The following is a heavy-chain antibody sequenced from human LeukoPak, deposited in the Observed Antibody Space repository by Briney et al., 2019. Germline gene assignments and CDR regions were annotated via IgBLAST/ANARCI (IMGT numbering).Heavy chain of an antibody. D-gene: IGHD3-22*01. J-gene: IGHJ4*02. CDR3: ARARESVYYYDSSGYSYFDY. V-gene: IGHV4-39*07. CDR2: FYYFGST. Sequence: SETLSLTCTVSSGSINSSGHYWGWVRQPPGKGLEWIGSFYYFGSTYYNPSLKSRVTISVDTSKNQFSLKLSSVTAADTAVYYCARARESVYYYDSSGYSYFDYWGQGTLVTVSS. CDR1: SGSINSSGHY.